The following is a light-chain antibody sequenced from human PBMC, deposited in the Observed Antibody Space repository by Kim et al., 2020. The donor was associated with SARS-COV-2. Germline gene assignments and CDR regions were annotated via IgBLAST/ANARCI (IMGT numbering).Light chain of an antibody. CDR2: KND. V-gene: IGLV3-25*03. CDR3: QSADSGGAV. J-gene: IGLJ2*01. Sequence: SYELRQPPSVSVPPGQTARITCFGDALPDQYVYWYRQKPGQAPVLVMKKNDARPSGIPDRFSGSTSGTTVTLTISGVQAEDEADYYCQSADSGGAVFGGGTKLTVL. CDR1: ALPDQY.